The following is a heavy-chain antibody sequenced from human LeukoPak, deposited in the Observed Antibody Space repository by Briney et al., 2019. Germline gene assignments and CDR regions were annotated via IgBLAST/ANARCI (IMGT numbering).Heavy chain of an antibody. CDR3: ARAPRHRFVTYYDILTGYIPLDY. CDR2: ISAYNGNT. CDR1: GYIFTTYG. J-gene: IGHJ4*02. Sequence: PAASVKVSCKASGYIFTTYGISWVRQAPGQGLEWMGWISAYNGNTNYAQKLQGRVTMTTDTSTSTAYMELRSLRSDDTAVYYCARAPRHRFVTYYDILTGYIPLDYWGQGTLVTVSS. V-gene: IGHV1-18*01. D-gene: IGHD3-9*01.